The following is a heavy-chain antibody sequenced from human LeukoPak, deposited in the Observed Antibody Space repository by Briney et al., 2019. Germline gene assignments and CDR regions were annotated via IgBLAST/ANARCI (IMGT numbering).Heavy chain of an antibody. CDR1: GYIFTGYY. Sequence: ASVKVSCKASGYIFTGYYMHWVRQAPGQGLEWMGWINPNSGDTNYAQNFQGRVTMTRDTSISAAYMELSRLRSDDTALYYCARIGISARGTNFHHWGQGTLVTVSS. V-gene: IGHV1-2*02. CDR3: ARIGISARGTNFHH. J-gene: IGHJ1*01. CDR2: INPNSGDT. D-gene: IGHD6-13*01.